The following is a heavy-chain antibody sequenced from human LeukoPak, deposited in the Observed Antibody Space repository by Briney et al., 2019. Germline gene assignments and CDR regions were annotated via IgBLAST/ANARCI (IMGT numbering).Heavy chain of an antibody. Sequence: APVKVSCKTSGYTFTSYGISWVRQAPGQGLEWMGWISAYNGNTNYAQKLQDRVTMTTDTSTSTAYMELRSLRSDDTAVYYCASSRSYYGSGTTLGYFDYWGQGTLVTVSS. D-gene: IGHD3-10*01. CDR2: ISAYNGNT. CDR1: GYTFTSYG. J-gene: IGHJ4*02. V-gene: IGHV1-18*01. CDR3: ASSRSYYGSGTTLGYFDY.